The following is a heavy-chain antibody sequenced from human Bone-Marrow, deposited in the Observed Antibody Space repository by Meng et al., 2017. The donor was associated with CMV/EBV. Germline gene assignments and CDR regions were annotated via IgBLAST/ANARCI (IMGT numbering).Heavy chain of an antibody. D-gene: IGHD5-18*01. Sequence: VARGDVGRGGAQAGLSLDLACTAAGFTFSSYGMHWVRQAPGKGLEWVAFIRYDGSNKYYADSVKGRFTISRDNSKNTLYLQMNSLRAEDTAVYYCAKYSYGFGDLDYWGQGTLVTVSS. CDR3: AKYSYGFGDLDY. CDR2: IRYDGSNK. CDR1: GFTFSSYG. V-gene: IGHV3-30*02. J-gene: IGHJ4*02.